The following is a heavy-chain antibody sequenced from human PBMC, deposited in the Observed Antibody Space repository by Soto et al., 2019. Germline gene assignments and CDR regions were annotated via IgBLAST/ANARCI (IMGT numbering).Heavy chain of an antibody. J-gene: IGHJ4*02. CDR3: QGCDF. V-gene: IGHV4-34*01. CDR2: INDSGNT. Sequence: PSETLSLACAVCGGSFRGYFWSWIRQSPAKGLEWIGEINDSGNTYHNPSFMSRLTISVDTSTSEISLRLTSVTAADSAVYYCQGCDFWGQGTRVT. CDR1: GGSFRGYF.